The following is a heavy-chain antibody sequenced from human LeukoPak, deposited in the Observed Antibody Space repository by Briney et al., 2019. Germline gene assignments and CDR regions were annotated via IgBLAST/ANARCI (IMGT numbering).Heavy chain of an antibody. Sequence: ASVKVSCKASGYTFTGYYMHWVRQAPGQGREWRGWINPNSGGTNYAQKFQRRVTMTRDTSISTAYMELSRLRSDDTAVYYCARAPVSYCGGDCYSAYFDYWGQGTLVTVSS. V-gene: IGHV1-2*02. CDR1: GYTFTGYY. CDR2: INPNSGGT. CDR3: ARAPVSYCGGDCYSAYFDY. J-gene: IGHJ4*02. D-gene: IGHD2-21*02.